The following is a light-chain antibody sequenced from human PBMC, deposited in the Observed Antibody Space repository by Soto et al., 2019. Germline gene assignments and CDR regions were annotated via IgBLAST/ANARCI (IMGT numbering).Light chain of an antibody. CDR3: SSYAPSDVV. Sequence: QSALTQPPSASGSPGQSVTISCTGTPSDVGGSNSVSWYQQHPGKAPNLMIYDVNKRPSGVPDRFSGSQSGNTASLTVSGLQAADEAYYFCSSYAPSDVVFGGGTKVTVL. V-gene: IGLV2-8*01. J-gene: IGLJ2*01. CDR1: PSDVGGSNS. CDR2: DVN.